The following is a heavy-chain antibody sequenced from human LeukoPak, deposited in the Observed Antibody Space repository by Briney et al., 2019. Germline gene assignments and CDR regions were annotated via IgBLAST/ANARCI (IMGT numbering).Heavy chain of an antibody. V-gene: IGHV3-23*01. CDR1: GFTFSSYG. D-gene: IGHD5-24*01. CDR3: TDDGYTDY. J-gene: IGHJ4*02. Sequence: GGSLRLSCAASGFTFSSYGMSWVRQAPGKGLEWVSAITGNGANTFYADSVKGRFTISRDNSKNTMYLQMNSLKTEDTAVYYCTDDGYTDYWGQGTLVTVSS. CDR2: ITGNGANT.